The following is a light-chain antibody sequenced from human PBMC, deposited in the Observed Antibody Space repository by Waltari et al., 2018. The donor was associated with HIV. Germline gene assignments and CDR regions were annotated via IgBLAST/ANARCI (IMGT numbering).Light chain of an antibody. CDR1: SSNIGNYY. CDR2: NNN. CDR3: GAGDNSLGAVV. Sequence: QSVLTQPPSVSAAPGQKVTISCSGSSSNIGNYYVSWYQHFPGTVPKLLIYNNNERPSGIPDRFACSTSSTSATLGITGLLTGDDADYYCGAGDNSLGAVVFGGGTKLTVL. V-gene: IGLV1-51*01. J-gene: IGLJ3*02.